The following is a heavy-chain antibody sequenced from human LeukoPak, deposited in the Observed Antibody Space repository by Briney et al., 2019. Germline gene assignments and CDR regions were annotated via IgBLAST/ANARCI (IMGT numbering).Heavy chain of an antibody. D-gene: IGHD1-26*01. V-gene: IGHV1-69*04. J-gene: IGHJ4*02. CDR2: IIPILGIA. CDR1: GGTFSSYA. CDR3: ARDAPRGSYPTFGY. Sequence: VASVKVSCKASGGTFSSYAISWVRQAPGQGLEWMGRIIPILGIANYAQKFRGRVTITADKSTSTAYMELSSLRSEDTAVYYCARDAPRGSYPTFGYWGQGTLVTVSS.